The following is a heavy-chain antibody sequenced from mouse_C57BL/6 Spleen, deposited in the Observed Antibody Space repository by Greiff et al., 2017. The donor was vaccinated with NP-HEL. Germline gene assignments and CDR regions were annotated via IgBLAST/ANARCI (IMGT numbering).Heavy chain of an antibody. CDR3: VRDSPFTTAAY. V-gene: IGHV10-3*01. Sequence: EVKLVESGGGLVQPKGSLKLSCAASGFTFNTYAMHWVRQAPGKGLEWVAHIRSKSSNYATYYADSVKDRFTISRDDSQSMLYLQMNNLKTEDTAMYYCVRDSPFTTAAYWGQGTLVTVSA. D-gene: IGHD1-2*01. CDR1: GFTFNTYA. J-gene: IGHJ3*01. CDR2: IRSKSSNYAT.